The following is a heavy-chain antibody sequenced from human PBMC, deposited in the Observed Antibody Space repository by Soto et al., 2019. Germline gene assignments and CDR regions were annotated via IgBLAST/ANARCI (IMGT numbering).Heavy chain of an antibody. Sequence: QVQLVQSGAEVKKPGSSVKVSCKASGGTFSSYAISWVRQAPGQGLEWMGGIIPIFGTANYAQKFQGRVTITADESTSTAYMELSSLRSEDTAVYYCAREDTMVRGVIIPGAFDIWGQGTMVTVSS. J-gene: IGHJ3*02. CDR1: GGTFSSYA. CDR3: AREDTMVRGVIIPGAFDI. CDR2: IIPIFGTA. D-gene: IGHD3-10*01. V-gene: IGHV1-69*12.